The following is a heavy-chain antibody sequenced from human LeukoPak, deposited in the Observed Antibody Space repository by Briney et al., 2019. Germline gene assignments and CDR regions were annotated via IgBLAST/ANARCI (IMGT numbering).Heavy chain of an antibody. CDR3: ARVLYNWNDCLDY. CDR1: GFTFSSYW. CDR2: IDSGGSTT. Sequence: GGSLRLSCAASGFTFSSYWMHWVRQAPGKGQVWVSRIDSGGSTTSYADSVKGRFTISRDNAKNTLYLQMNSLRAEDTAVYYCARVLYNWNDCLDYWGQGTLVTVSS. D-gene: IGHD1-20*01. J-gene: IGHJ4*02. V-gene: IGHV3-74*01.